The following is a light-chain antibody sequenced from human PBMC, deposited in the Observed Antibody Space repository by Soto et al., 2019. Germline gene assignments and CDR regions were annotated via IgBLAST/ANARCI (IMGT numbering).Light chain of an antibody. V-gene: IGLV1-44*01. CDR3: AAWDDSLSGQVV. CDR1: SSNIGSNT. Sequence: QSVLTQPPSASGTPGQRVTISCSGSSSNIGSNTVNWYQHLPGTAPKLLIYSNNLRPSGVPDRISGSKSGTSASLAISGLQSEDEADYYCAAWDDSLSGQVVFGGGTKVTVL. CDR2: SNN. J-gene: IGLJ2*01.